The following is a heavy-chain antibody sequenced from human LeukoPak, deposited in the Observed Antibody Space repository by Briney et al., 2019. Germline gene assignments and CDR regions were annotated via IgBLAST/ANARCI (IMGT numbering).Heavy chain of an antibody. CDR2: IYYSGST. D-gene: IGHD2-2*01. V-gene: IGHV4-39*07. CDR3: ASLDTPYAD. CDR1: GGSISSSGYY. Sequence: SETLSPTCTVSGGSISSSGYYWGWIRQPPGKGLEWIGTIYYSGSTYYNPSLKSRVAISMETSNNQFSLKLSSVTAADTAVYYCASLDTPYADWGQGTLVTVSS. J-gene: IGHJ4*02.